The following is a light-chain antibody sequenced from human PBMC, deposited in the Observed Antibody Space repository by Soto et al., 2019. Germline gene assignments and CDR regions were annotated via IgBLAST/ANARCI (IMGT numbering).Light chain of an antibody. Sequence: EIVLTQSPGTLSLSPVERATLSWRASQSVSSSYLAWYQQKPGQAPRLLIYGASSRATGIPDRFSGSGSGTDFTLTISRLEPEDFAVYYCQQYGSSHPMYTFGQGTKLELK. V-gene: IGKV3-20*01. CDR2: GAS. CDR1: QSVSSSY. CDR3: QQYGSSHPMYT. J-gene: IGKJ2*01.